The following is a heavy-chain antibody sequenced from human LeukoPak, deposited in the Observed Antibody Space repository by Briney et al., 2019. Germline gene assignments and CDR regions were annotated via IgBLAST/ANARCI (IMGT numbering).Heavy chain of an antibody. CDR2: ICYSGGT. D-gene: IGHD3-16*01. J-gene: IGHJ4*02. Sequence: AETLSLTWTVSGVSISSYYLSWVRQPPGKGLEWIGYICYSGGTNYNPSLKGQATISVDPPKNRFSLKLSSVTAADTAVYCGGSAPEGGYWGQGTLVTVSS. CDR3: GSAPEGGY. CDR1: GVSISSYY. V-gene: IGHV4-59*01.